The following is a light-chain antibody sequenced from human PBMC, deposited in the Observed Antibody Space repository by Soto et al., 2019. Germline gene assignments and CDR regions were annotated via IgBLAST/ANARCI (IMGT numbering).Light chain of an antibody. CDR1: QSVSSTY. V-gene: IGKV3-20*01. J-gene: IGKJ2*01. CDR3: QLYGSSPPKYT. CDR2: GAS. Sequence: EIVLTQSPGTLSLSPGERATLSCRASQSVSSTYLAWYHQKPGQAPRLLIYGASSRATGIPDRFSGSGSGTDFTLTISRLEPEDFAVYSCQLYGSSPPKYTFGQGTKLEIK.